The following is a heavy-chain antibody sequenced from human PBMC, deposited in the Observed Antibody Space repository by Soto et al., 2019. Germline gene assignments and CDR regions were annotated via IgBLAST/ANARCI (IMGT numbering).Heavy chain of an antibody. J-gene: IGHJ1*01. CDR2: INPNSGGT. CDR1: GYTFTGYY. CDR3: YTLSLHDALPIYRASVKVSCKASGYTFTGYYMH. V-gene: IGHV1-2*04. D-gene: IGHD1-26*01. Sequence: ASVKVSCKASGYTFTGYYMHWVRQAPGQGLEWMGWINPNSGGTNYAQKFQGWVTMTRDTSISVGPDIRSEERFSRNAETGSYTLSLHDALPIYRASVKVSCKASGYTFTGYYMHW.